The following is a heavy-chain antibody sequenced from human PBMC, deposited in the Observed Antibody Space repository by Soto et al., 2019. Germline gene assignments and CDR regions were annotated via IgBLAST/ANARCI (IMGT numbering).Heavy chain of an antibody. CDR2: IYYSGST. CDR1: GGSISSYY. CDR3: ARDRNNWSYLDY. Sequence: PSETLSLTCSVSGGSISSYYWSWIRQPPGKGLEWIGYIYYSGSTNYLPSLKSRVTISADTSKNQFSLKLSSVTAADTAVYYCARDRNNWSYLDYWGPGTLVTVS. D-gene: IGHD1-20*01. V-gene: IGHV4-59*01. J-gene: IGHJ4*02.